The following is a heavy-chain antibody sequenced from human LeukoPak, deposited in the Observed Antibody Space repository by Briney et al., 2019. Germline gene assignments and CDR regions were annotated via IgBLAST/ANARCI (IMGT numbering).Heavy chain of an antibody. D-gene: IGHD1-14*01. CDR3: ASYNDRDAFDV. V-gene: IGHV3-15*01. CDR2: IKNKLDGGTT. J-gene: IGHJ3*01. CDR1: GFTLSNAW. Sequence: PGGSLRLSCVASGFTLSNAWMGWVRQAPGKGLEWVGLIKNKLDGGTTAYAAPVKGRFTIARDDSKNTQFLQMNSLKSEDTAVYYCASYNDRDAFDVWGQGTMLTVSS.